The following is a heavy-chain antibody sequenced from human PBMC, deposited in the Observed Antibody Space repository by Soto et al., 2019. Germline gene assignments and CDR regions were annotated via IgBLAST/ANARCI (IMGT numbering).Heavy chain of an antibody. CDR1: GGSFSSFS. D-gene: IGHD3-22*01. J-gene: IGHJ4*02. CDR2: IIPILGTA. V-gene: IGHV1-69*01. CDR3: TSLDSNGYYPQNHY. Sequence: QVILAQSGAEVKKPGSSVKVSCKVSGGSFSSFSINWVRQAPGQRFEWMGGIIPILGTANFPQKSQDRVTFTADESTATAYMTLSSLTSEDTAFYYCTSLDSNGYYPQNHYWGPGTQVTVSS.